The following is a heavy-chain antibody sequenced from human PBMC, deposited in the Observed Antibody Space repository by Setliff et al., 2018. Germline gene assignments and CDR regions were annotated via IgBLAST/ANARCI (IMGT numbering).Heavy chain of an antibody. CDR1: GDSMSGAS. CDR2: VFPNGAA. CDR3: ARTGTYRYFDS. D-gene: IGHD1-7*01. V-gene: IGHV4-4*08. Sequence: SETLSLTCAVSGDSMSGASIWAWIRLPPGRGLEFMGYVFPNGAAKYDPSLKRRLAISVDTSKNQFSLKLTSVTASDTAVYYCARTGTYRYFDSWGQGIRVTVSS. J-gene: IGHJ4*02.